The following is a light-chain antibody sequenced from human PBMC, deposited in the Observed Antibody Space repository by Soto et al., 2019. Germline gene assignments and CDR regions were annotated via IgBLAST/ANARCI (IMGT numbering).Light chain of an antibody. V-gene: IGKV1-39*01. CDR3: QQSYSTPQRFT. CDR2: AAS. J-gene: IGKJ3*01. Sequence: DLQMTQSPSSLSASVGDRVTITCRASQSISSYLNWYQQKPGKAPKLLIYAASSLQSGVPSRFSGSGSGTDFTLTISSLQPEDFATYYCQQSYSTPQRFTFGPGTKVDIK. CDR1: QSISSY.